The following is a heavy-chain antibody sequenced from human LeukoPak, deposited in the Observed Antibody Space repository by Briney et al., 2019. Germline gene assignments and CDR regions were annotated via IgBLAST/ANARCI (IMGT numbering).Heavy chain of an antibody. CDR3: AKLDTAMVKGGIDY. V-gene: IGHV3-20*04. D-gene: IGHD5-18*01. Sequence: GGSLRLSCAASGFTFDDYGMSWVRHAPGKGLEWVSGINWNGGSTGYADSVKGRFTISRDNSKNTLYLQMNSLRAEDTAVYYCAKLDTAMVKGGIDYWGQGTLVTVSS. J-gene: IGHJ4*02. CDR2: INWNGGST. CDR1: GFTFDDYG.